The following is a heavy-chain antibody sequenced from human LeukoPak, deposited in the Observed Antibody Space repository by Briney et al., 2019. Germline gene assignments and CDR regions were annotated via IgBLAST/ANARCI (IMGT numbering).Heavy chain of an antibody. V-gene: IGHV1-69*06. Sequence: ASVKVSCKASGGTFSSYAISWVRQAPGQGLEWMGGIIPIFGTANYAQKFQGRVTITADKSTSTAYMELSSLRSEDTAVYYCARAPTGPYSSSPWGGDYYYYYMDVWGKGTTVTVSS. J-gene: IGHJ6*03. D-gene: IGHD6-13*01. CDR1: GGTFSSYA. CDR2: IIPIFGTA. CDR3: ARAPTGPYSSSPWGGDYYYYYMDV.